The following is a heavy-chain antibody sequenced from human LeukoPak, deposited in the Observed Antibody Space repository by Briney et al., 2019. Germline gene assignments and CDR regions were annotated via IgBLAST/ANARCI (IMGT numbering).Heavy chain of an antibody. J-gene: IGHJ4*02. Sequence: GGSLRLSCAASGFTFSSYAMHWVRQAPGKGLEWVAVISYDGSNKYYADSVKGRFTISRDNSKNTLYLQTNSLRAEDTAVYYCAGVRFWYYFDYWGQGTLVTVSS. CDR2: ISYDGSNK. CDR3: AGVRFWYYFDY. V-gene: IGHV3-30*04. CDR1: GFTFSSYA. D-gene: IGHD3-3*01.